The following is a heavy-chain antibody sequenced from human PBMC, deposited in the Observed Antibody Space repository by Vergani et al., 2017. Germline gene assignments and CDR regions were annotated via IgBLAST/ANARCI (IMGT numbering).Heavy chain of an antibody. CDR3: ARSGTTGWGDYYGMDV. Sequence: EVQLVESGGGLVQPGGSLRLSCAASGFTFSSYWMSWVRQAPGKGLEWVANIKQDGSEKYYVDSVKGRFTISRDNAKNSLYLQMNSLRAEDTAVYYCARSGTTGWGDYYGMDVWGQGTTVTVSS. J-gene: IGHJ6*02. CDR2: IKQDGSEK. CDR1: GFTFSSYW. D-gene: IGHD1-7*01. V-gene: IGHV3-7*03.